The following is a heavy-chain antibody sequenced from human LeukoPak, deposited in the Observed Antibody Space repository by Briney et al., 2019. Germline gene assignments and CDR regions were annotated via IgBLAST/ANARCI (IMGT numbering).Heavy chain of an antibody. CDR1: GYTFTSYG. CDR2: ISAYNGNT. CDR3: ARHSETPYYYDSSGYDKAAEYFQH. D-gene: IGHD3-22*01. V-gene: IGHV1-18*01. Sequence: ASVKVSCKASGYTFTSYGISWVRQAPGQGLEWMGWISAYNGNTNYAQKLQGRVTMTTDTSTSTACMELRSLRSDDTAVYYCARHSETPYYYDSSGYDKAAEYFQHWGQGTLVTVSS. J-gene: IGHJ1*01.